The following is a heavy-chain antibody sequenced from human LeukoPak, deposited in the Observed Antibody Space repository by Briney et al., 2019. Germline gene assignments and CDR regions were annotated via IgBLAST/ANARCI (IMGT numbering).Heavy chain of an antibody. J-gene: IGHJ3*02. D-gene: IGHD3-22*01. CDR1: GGSISSYY. Sequence: PSETLSLTCTVSGGSISSYYWSWIRQPAGKGLEWIGRIYTSGSTNYNPSLKSRVTMSVDTSKNQFSLKLSSVTAADTAVYYCARDREYYDSSGYYYKSGAFDIWGQGTMVTVSS. V-gene: IGHV4-4*07. CDR3: ARDREYYDSSGYYYKSGAFDI. CDR2: IYTSGST.